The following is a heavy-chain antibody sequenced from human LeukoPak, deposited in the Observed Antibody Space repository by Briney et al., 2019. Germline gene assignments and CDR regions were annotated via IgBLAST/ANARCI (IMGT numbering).Heavy chain of an antibody. CDR1: GFTFSSYA. CDR3: AKDPNCGGDCSYFEY. Sequence: PGGSLRLSCAASGFTFSSYAMHWVRQAQGKGLEWVAVISYDGSNKYYADSVKGRFTISRDNSKNTLYLQMNSLRAEDTAVYYCAKDPNCGGDCSYFEYWGQGTLVTVSS. V-gene: IGHV3-30-3*01. J-gene: IGHJ4*02. D-gene: IGHD2-21*02. CDR2: ISYDGSNK.